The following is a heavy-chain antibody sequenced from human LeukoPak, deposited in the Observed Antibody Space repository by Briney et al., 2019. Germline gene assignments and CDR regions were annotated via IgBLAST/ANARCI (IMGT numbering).Heavy chain of an antibody. J-gene: IGHJ4*02. V-gene: IGHV3-7*01. CDR2: IKQDGSEK. CDR1: GFTFSSYE. CDR3: ARDGSVGATGI. Sequence: PGGSLRLSCAASGFTFSSYEMNWVRQAPGKGLEWVANIKQDGSEKYYVDSVKGRFTISRDNAKNSLYLQMNSLRAEDTAVYYCARDGSVGATGIWGQGTLVTVSS. D-gene: IGHD1-26*01.